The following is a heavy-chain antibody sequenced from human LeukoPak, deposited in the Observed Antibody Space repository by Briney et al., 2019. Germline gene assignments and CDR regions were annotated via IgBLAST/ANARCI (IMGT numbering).Heavy chain of an antibody. D-gene: IGHD3-22*01. CDR3: AREGSSGYYPHYYFDY. J-gene: IGHJ4*02. CDR2: IYYSGST. V-gene: IGHV4-39*07. CDR1: GGSISSSSYY. Sequence: PSETLSLTCTVSGGSISSSSYYWGWIRQPPGKGLEWIGSIYYSGSTYYNPSLKSRVTISVDTSKNQFSLKLSSVTAADTAVYYCAREGSSGYYPHYYFDYWGQGTLVTVSS.